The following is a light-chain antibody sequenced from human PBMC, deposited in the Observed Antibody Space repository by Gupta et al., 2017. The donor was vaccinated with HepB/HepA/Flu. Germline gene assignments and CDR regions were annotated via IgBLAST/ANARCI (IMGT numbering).Light chain of an antibody. CDR2: DVS. V-gene: IGLV2-14*01. Sequence: QSALTQPASVSGSPGQAITISCTGTSSDIGTYNSVAWYQQYPGRAPNLIIFDVSNRPSGVSHRFSGSRSGNTASLTISGLQAEDEGDYYCCSYTGTSTGGVFGGGTKLTVL. J-gene: IGLJ3*02. CDR1: SSDIGTYNS. CDR3: CSYTGTSTGGV.